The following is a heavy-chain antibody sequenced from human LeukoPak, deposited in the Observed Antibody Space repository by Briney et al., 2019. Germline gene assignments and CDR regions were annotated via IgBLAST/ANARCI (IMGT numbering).Heavy chain of an antibody. V-gene: IGHV3-53*01. CDR1: GFTVSSNY. D-gene: IGHD4-23*01. CDR3: ARRGYGGNWGWYFDL. Sequence: GGSLRLSCAASGFTVSSNYMSWVRQAPGKGLEWVSVIYSGGSTYYADSVKGRFTISRDNSKNTLYLQMNSLRAEDTAVYYCARRGYGGNWGWYFDLWGRGTLVTVSS. J-gene: IGHJ2*01. CDR2: IYSGGST.